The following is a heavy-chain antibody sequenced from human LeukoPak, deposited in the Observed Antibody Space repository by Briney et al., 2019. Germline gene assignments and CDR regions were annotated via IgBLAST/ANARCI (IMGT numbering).Heavy chain of an antibody. Sequence: GGSLRLSCTASGFTFSTFAMGWVRQAPGKGLQWVSGISGSGDTTYYADSVKGRFAISRDNSENTLYLQMNRLRDEDTAVYHCAKGSSGQRPYHFDYWGQGTLVTVSS. CDR2: ISGSGDTT. V-gene: IGHV3-23*01. D-gene: IGHD3-10*01. CDR3: AKGSSGQRPYHFDY. J-gene: IGHJ4*02. CDR1: GFTFSTFA.